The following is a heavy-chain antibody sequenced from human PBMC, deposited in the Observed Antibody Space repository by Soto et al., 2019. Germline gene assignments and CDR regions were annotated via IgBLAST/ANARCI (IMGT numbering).Heavy chain of an antibody. CDR1: GFTLSRNG. J-gene: IGHJ3*01. V-gene: IGHV3-33*01. CDR2: IWYHGNKE. Sequence: QEQLVESGGGVIQPGRSLRLSCAASGFTLSRNGMHWIRQAPGKGLEWVAIIWYHGNKENYADSVRGRFTISRDNSKNTVYLQMDSLRVEDTAVYYCARWNLAGPTIDAFDLWGQGTLVTVSS. D-gene: IGHD5-12*01. CDR3: ARWNLAGPTIDAFDL.